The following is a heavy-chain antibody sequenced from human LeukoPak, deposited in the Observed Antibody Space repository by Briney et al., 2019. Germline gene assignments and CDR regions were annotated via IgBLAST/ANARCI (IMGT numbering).Heavy chain of an antibody. D-gene: IGHD2/OR15-2a*01. CDR2: IYYSGST. Sequence: SETLSLTCTVSGGSISSSSYYWGWIRQPPGKGLEWIGSIYYSGSTYYNPSLKSRVTISVDTSKNQFSLKLSSVTAADTAVYYCARGNSTYYYYYYMDVWGKGTTVTVSS. J-gene: IGHJ6*03. CDR3: ARGNSTYYYYYYMDV. CDR1: GGSISSSSYY. V-gene: IGHV4-39*07.